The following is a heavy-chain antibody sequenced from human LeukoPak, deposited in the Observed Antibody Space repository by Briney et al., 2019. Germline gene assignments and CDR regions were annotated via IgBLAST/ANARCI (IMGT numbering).Heavy chain of an antibody. CDR3: ARGLTIGAFDI. CDR1: GGSISSGGYS. CDR2: IYHSGST. Sequence: SQTLSLTCAVFGGSISSGGYSWSWIRQPPGTGLEWIGYIYHSGSTYYNPSLKSRVTISVDRSKNQFSLKLSSVTAADTAVYYCARGLTIGAFDIWGQGTMVTVSS. V-gene: IGHV4-30-2*01. D-gene: IGHD3-9*01. J-gene: IGHJ3*02.